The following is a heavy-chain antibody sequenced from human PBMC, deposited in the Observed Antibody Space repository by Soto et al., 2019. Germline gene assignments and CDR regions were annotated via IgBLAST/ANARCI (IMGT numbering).Heavy chain of an antibody. CDR3: ARIPSP. J-gene: IGHJ5*02. Sequence: SETLSLTCTVSGGSISTYSWSWVRQPPGKGLEWIGYIYHSESTYYNPSLKSRVTISVDRSKNQFSLKVSSVTAADTAVYYCARIPSPWGQGTLVTVSS. D-gene: IGHD2-21*01. CDR1: GGSISTYS. V-gene: IGHV4-59*12. CDR2: IYHSEST.